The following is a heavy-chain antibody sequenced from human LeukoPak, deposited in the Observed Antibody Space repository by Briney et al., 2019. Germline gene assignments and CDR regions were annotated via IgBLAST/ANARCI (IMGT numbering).Heavy chain of an antibody. J-gene: IGHJ4*02. CDR2: INPSGGST. CDR3: ARGSGSGYYSRFDY. D-gene: IGHD3-22*01. CDR1: GYTFTSYY. Sequence: GASVKVSCKASGYTFTSYYMHWVRQAPGQGLEWMGIINPSGGSTSYAQKLQGRVTMTTDTSTSTAYMELRSLRSDDTAVYYCARGSGSGYYSRFDYWGQGTLVTVSS. V-gene: IGHV1-46*01.